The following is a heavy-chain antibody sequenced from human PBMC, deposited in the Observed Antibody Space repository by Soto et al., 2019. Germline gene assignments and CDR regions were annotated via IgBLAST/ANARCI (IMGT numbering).Heavy chain of an antibody. CDR3: ARTPIRYCSGGSCYHNWFDP. V-gene: IGHV1-8*01. D-gene: IGHD2-15*01. CDR2: MNPNSGNT. CDR1: GYTFTSYD. J-gene: IGHJ5*02. Sequence: ASVKVSCKASGYTFTSYDINWVRQATGQGLEWMGWMNPNSGNTGYAQKFQGRVTMTRNTSISTAYMELSSLRSEDTAVYYCARTPIRYCSGGSCYHNWFDPWGQGTLVTSPQ.